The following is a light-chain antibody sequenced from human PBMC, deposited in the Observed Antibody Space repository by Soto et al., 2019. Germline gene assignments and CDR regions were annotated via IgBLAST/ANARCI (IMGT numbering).Light chain of an antibody. CDR2: GDN. V-gene: IGLV1-40*01. CDR3: LSYDGDLSVV. CDR1: SSNIGAGYD. Sequence: QSVLTQPPSVSGAPGQRVTISCTGSSSNIGAGYDVHWYQQLPGSAPKLLIHGDNNRPSGVPNRFSGSKSGTSASLAITGLQDEDEADYYCLSYDGDLSVVFGGGTKLTVL. J-gene: IGLJ2*01.